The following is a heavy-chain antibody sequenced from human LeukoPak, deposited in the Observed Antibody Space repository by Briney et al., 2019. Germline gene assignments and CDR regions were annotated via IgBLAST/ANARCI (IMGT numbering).Heavy chain of an antibody. V-gene: IGHV4-38-2*02. Sequence: SETLSLTCTVSGYSINSGYYWGWIRQPPGKGLEWIGSVYHSGSTYYNPSLKSRVTISVDTSKNQFSLKLSSVTAADTAVYYCARESGGYDEYYYYYMDVWGKGTTVTVSS. D-gene: IGHD5-12*01. CDR3: ARESGGYDEYYYYYMDV. J-gene: IGHJ6*03. CDR2: VYHSGST. CDR1: GYSINSGYY.